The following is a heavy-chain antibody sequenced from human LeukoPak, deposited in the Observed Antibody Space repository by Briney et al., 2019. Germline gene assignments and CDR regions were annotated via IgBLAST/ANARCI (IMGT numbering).Heavy chain of an antibody. CDR2: ISGSGGST. D-gene: IGHD3-10*01. J-gene: IGHJ4*02. CDR3: AKDRVPYYYGSGRTTEFDY. Sequence: GGSLRLSCAASGFTFNSYAMSWVRQAPGKGLEWVSAISGSGGSTYYADSVKGWFTISRDNSKNTLYLQMNSLRAEDTAVYYCAKDRVPYYYGSGRTTEFDYWGQGTLVTVSS. CDR1: GFTFNSYA. V-gene: IGHV3-23*01.